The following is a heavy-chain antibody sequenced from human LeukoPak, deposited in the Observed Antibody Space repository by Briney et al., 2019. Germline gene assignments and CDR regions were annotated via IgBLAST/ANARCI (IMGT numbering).Heavy chain of an antibody. Sequence: SETLSLTCAVYGGPFSGYYWSWIRQPPGKGLEWTGEINHSGSTNYNPSLKSRVTISVDTSKNQFSLKLSSVTAADTAVYYCARGPIAARRGWFDPWGQGTLVTVSS. V-gene: IGHV4-34*01. CDR3: ARGPIAARRGWFDP. J-gene: IGHJ5*02. CDR1: GGPFSGYY. D-gene: IGHD6-6*01. CDR2: INHSGST.